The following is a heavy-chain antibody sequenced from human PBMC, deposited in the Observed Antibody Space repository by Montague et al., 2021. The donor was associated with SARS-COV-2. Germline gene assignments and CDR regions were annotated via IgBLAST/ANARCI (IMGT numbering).Heavy chain of an antibody. CDR1: GGSIRTSSYY. CDR2: IYYSGST. CDR3: AMRGGALDAFDI. Sequence: SETLSLTYTVSGGSIRTSSYYWGWIRQPPGKGLDWIGSIYYSGSTYYNTSLKSRVTISVDTSKNQFSLKLSSVTAADTAVYYCAMRGGALDAFDIWGQGTMVIVSS. V-gene: IGHV4-39*01. J-gene: IGHJ3*02. D-gene: IGHD4-17*01.